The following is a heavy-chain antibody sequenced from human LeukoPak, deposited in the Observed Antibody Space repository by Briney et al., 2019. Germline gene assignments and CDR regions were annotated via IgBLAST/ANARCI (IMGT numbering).Heavy chain of an antibody. J-gene: IGHJ3*01. CDR2: VASSGLNT. V-gene: IGHV3-23*01. D-gene: IGHD5-12*01. Sequence: GGSLRLSCAASGFMFRDAAMTWVRQAPGKGLEWVSLVASSGLNTYYADSVRGRFTISRDNSKNTLSLQMNSLRVEDTAIYYCARDIELSTWGLGTLVTVSS. CDR3: ARDIELST. CDR1: GFMFRDAA.